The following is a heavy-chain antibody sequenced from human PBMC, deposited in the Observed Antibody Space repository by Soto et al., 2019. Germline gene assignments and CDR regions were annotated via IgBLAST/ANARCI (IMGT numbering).Heavy chain of an antibody. J-gene: IGHJ4*02. CDR1: GGSISSGDYY. Sequence: SETLSLTCTVSGGSISSGDYYWAWIRQPPGQGPEWIGSIDYIGTTYYNPSLKSRVTISADTSKNQFSLDLRSVTAADTAVYYGARHAHHGNCDYWGQGTQVTVSS. V-gene: IGHV4-39*01. CDR3: ARHAHHGNCDY. CDR2: IDYIGTT. D-gene: IGHD1-26*01.